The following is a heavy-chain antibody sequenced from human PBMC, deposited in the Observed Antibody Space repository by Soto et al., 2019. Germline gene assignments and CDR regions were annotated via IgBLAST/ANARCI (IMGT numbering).Heavy chain of an antibody. CDR1: GFTFSSYA. CDR2: ISYDGSNK. CDR3: ARDASSGYHFDY. V-gene: IGHV3-30-3*01. D-gene: IGHD3-22*01. Sequence: GGSLRLSCAASGFTFSSYAMHWVRQAPGKGLEWVAVISYDGSNKYYADSVKGRFTISRDNSKNTLYLQMNSLRAEDTAVYYCARDASSGYHFDYWGQGTLVTVSS. J-gene: IGHJ4*02.